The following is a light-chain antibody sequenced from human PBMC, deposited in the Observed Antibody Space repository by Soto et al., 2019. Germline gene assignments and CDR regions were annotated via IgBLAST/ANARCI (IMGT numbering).Light chain of an antibody. CDR2: KAS. Sequence: DIQMTQSPSTLSASVGDRVTITCRASQSISSWLAWYQQKPGKAPKLLMYKASTLEGGVPSRFSGSGSGTEFTLTISSLQPDDFATYYCQQYDGFSYTFGQGTKLEIK. CDR1: QSISSW. CDR3: QQYDGFSYT. J-gene: IGKJ2*01. V-gene: IGKV1-5*03.